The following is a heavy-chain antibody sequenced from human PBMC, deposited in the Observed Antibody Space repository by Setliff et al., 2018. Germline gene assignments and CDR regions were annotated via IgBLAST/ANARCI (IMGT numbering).Heavy chain of an antibody. CDR3: ARDDDDFYSGYPYMDV. CDR1: GYTFTSYY. V-gene: IGHV1-46*01. CDR2: INPKNGGA. D-gene: IGHD3-3*01. Sequence: GASVKVSCKASGYTFTSYYIHWVRQAPGQGLEWMGVINPKNGGATYPQNLQGRVTMTRDTSASTAYMELSRLTYEDTAVYYCARDDDDFYSGYPYMDVWGKGTTVTVSS. J-gene: IGHJ6*03.